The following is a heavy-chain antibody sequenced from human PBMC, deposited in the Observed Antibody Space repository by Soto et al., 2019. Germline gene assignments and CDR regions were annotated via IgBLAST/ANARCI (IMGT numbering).Heavy chain of an antibody. CDR1: GFTFSSYS. Sequence: EVQLVESGGGLVQPGGSLRLSCAASGFTFSSYSINWVRQAPGKGLEWFSYITSDSSTISYADSVKGRFTVSRDNAKNSLYLQMNILRDEDPAVYYCARVGRGVYGMDVWGQGTSVTVSS. J-gene: IGHJ6*02. CDR3: ARVGRGVYGMDV. CDR2: ITSDSSTI. D-gene: IGHD2-8*01. V-gene: IGHV3-48*02.